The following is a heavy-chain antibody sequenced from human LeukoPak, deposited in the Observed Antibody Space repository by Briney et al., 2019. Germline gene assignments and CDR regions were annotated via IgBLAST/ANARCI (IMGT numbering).Heavy chain of an antibody. Sequence: GESLKISCKGSGXSFTSYWIGWVRQMPGKGLEWMGIIYPGDSNTQYTPSFQDQVTISAGKSITTAYLQWSRLKASDTAMYYCATYSYTGGYSAFDIWGQGTVVTVSS. CDR2: IYPGDSNT. D-gene: IGHD3-22*01. CDR3: ATYSYTGGYSAFDI. J-gene: IGHJ3*02. CDR1: GXSFTSYW. V-gene: IGHV5-51*01.